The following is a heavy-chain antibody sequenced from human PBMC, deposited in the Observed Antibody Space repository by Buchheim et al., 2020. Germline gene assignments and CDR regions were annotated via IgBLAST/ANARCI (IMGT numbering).Heavy chain of an antibody. V-gene: IGHV3-33*01. CDR3: ARDSWFGENYYGMDV. CDR1: GFTFSSYG. Sequence: QVQLVESGGGVVQPGRSLRLSCAASGFTFSSYGMHWVRQAPGKGLEWVAVIWYDGSNKYYADSVKGRFTISRDNSKNKLYLQMNSLRAEDTAVYYCARDSWFGENYYGMDVWGQGTT. J-gene: IGHJ6*02. CDR2: IWYDGSNK. D-gene: IGHD3-10*01.